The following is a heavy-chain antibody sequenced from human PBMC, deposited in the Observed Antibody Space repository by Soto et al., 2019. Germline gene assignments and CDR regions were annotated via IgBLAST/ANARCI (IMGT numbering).Heavy chain of an antibody. Sequence: QVQLVQSGAEVKKPVASVKVSCKASGYTFTSYYMHWVRQAPGQGLEWMGIINPSGGSTSYAQKFQGRVTMTRDTSTSTVYMELSSLRSEDTAVYYCARDYRVVVVAASLYYFDYWGQGTLVTVSS. CDR1: GYTFTSYY. V-gene: IGHV1-46*01. CDR3: ARDYRVVVVAASLYYFDY. J-gene: IGHJ4*02. CDR2: INPSGGST. D-gene: IGHD2-15*01.